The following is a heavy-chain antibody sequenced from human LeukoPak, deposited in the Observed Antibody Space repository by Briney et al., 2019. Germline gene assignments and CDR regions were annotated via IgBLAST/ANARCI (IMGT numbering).Heavy chain of an antibody. CDR1: GGSISSYY. J-gene: IGHJ4*02. CDR3: ARTGVYYDILTGYYPYYFDY. V-gene: IGHV4-59*01. Sequence: PSETLSLTCTVSGGSISSYYWSWIRQPPGKGLEWIGYIYYSGSTNYNPSLKSRVTISVDTSKNQFSLKLSSVTAAHTAVYYCARTGVYYDILTGYYPYYFDYWGQGTLVTVSS. D-gene: IGHD3-9*01. CDR2: IYYSGST.